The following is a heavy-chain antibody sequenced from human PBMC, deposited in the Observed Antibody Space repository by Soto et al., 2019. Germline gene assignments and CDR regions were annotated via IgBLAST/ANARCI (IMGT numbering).Heavy chain of an antibody. D-gene: IGHD2-2*01. CDR1: GDCISSHY. CDR2: VYHSGKT. V-gene: IGHV4-59*08. CDR3: ARPRGTTPAVWYFDL. J-gene: IGHJ2*01. Sequence: QVQLQESGPGLVKPSETLSLTCTVSGDCISSHYWSWLRQPPGKGQEWIGYVYHSGKTDSKPSLKSRVTISMDTSKNQISLSLTSATAADTAVYYCARPRGTTPAVWYFDLWGRGTLVTVSS.